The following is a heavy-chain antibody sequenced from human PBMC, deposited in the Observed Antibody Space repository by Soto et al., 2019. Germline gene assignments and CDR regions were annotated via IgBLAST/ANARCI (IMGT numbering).Heavy chain of an antibody. V-gene: IGHV3-11*01. J-gene: IGHJ4*02. CDR1: GFTFSDYY. Sequence: PGGSLRLSCAASGFTFSDYYMSWIRQAPGKGLEWVSLVSSTASTIYYTDSVKGRFTISRDNSRNTVYLQMNSLRADDTAVYYCAKDRLAGGFDYWGQGTLVTVSS. D-gene: IGHD3-16*01. CDR3: AKDRLAGGFDY. CDR2: VSSTASTI.